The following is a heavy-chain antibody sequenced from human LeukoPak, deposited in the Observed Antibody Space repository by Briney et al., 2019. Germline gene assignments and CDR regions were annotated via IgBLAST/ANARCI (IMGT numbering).Heavy chain of an antibody. CDR2: ISSDGVEK. J-gene: IGHJ6*03. CDR1: GFTFSHYG. CDR3: AREGHYDILTGYSPVEYYFYYMDV. Sequence: GGSLRLSCEASGFTFSHYGIHWVRQTPGKGLEWVAAISSDGVEKHYADSVKGRFTISRDNSKSTLYLQMNSLRAEDTALYYCAREGHYDILTGYSPVEYYFYYMDVWGKGTTVTVSS. D-gene: IGHD3-9*01. V-gene: IGHV3-30*04.